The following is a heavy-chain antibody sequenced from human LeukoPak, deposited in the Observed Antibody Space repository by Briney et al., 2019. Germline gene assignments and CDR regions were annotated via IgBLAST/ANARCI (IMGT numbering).Heavy chain of an antibody. J-gene: IGHJ4*02. CDR1: GFNFRGNW. Sequence: TGGSLRLSCEASGFNFRGNWMSWLRQAPAKELEWVASINSDGSQKFYVDSVKSRFAISRDNTKNSLYLHMNSLRAEDTATYYCAKLLGTGTTYDSWGQGTRVTVSS. D-gene: IGHD1-1*01. CDR2: INSDGSQK. CDR3: AKLLGTGTTYDS. V-gene: IGHV3-7*01.